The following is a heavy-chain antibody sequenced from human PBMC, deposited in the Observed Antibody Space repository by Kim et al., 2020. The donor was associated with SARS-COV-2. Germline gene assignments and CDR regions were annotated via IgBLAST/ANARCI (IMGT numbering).Heavy chain of an antibody. CDR1: GFTFSNAW. CDR3: TTIILTFFDY. V-gene: IGHV3-15*01. Sequence: GGSLRLSCAASGFTFSNAWMSWVRQIPGNGLEWVGRIKSKTDGETVDYAAPVKGRFIISRDDSENTLYLELNNLKAEDSAIYYCTTIILTFFDYWGQGKLVTVSS. J-gene: IGHJ4*02. CDR2: IKSKTDGETV.